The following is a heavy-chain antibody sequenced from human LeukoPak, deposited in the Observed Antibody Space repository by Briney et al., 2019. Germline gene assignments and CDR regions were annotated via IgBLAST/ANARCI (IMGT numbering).Heavy chain of an antibody. Sequence: GGSLRLSCAASGFTFSSYAMHWVRQAPGKGLEWVAVISYDGSNKYYADSVKGRFTISRDNSKNTLYLQMNSLRAEDTAVYYCARNRLGYAFDIWGQGTMVTVSS. D-gene: IGHD3-9*01. J-gene: IGHJ3*02. CDR2: ISYDGSNK. CDR3: ARNRLGYAFDI. CDR1: GFTFSSYA. V-gene: IGHV3-30-3*01.